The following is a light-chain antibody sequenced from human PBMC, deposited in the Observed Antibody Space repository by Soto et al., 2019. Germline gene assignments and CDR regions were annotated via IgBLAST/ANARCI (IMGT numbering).Light chain of an antibody. J-gene: IGKJ3*01. CDR1: QDISRY. CDR2: AAY. CDR3: QQLNTYPLFT. Sequence: DIQLTQSPSFLSASVGDRVTITCRASQDISRYLAWYQQKAGKAPKLLIYAAYTLQKGVPSRFSGSGSGTEFTLTIRSLQPDDFATYYCQQLNTYPLFTFGPGTEVDI. V-gene: IGKV1-9*01.